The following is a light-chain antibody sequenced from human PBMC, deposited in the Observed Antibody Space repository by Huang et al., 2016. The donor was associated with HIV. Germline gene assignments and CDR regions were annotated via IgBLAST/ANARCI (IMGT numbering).Light chain of an antibody. CDR1: QNIFYSSTNKNY. Sequence: IVMTQSPDSLTVSGGGTATFECRSSQNIFYSSTNKNYLAWYRQKPGQSPQLLIYWAAARQSGAPDRFTGSGSETEFTLTISDVQADDVATYYCQQYYSTPCTFGQGTRLEI. V-gene: IGKV4-1*01. CDR3: QQYYSTPCT. CDR2: WAA. J-gene: IGKJ2*02.